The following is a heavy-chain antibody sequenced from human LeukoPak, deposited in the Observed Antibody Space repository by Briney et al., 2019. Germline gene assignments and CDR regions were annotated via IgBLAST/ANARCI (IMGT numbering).Heavy chain of an antibody. V-gene: IGHV3-48*03. CDR3: ARAGNILTGYYPHLFDY. J-gene: IGHJ4*02. D-gene: IGHD3-9*01. CDR1: GFTFSSYA. Sequence: GGSLGLSCAASGFTFSSYAMNWVRQAPGKGLEWVSYISSSGSTIYYADSVKGRFTISRDNAKNSLYLQMNSLRAEDTAVYYCARAGNILTGYYPHLFDYWGQGTLVTVSS. CDR2: ISSSGSTI.